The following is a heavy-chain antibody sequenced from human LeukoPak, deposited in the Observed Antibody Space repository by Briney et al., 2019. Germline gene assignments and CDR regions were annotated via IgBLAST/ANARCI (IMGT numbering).Heavy chain of an antibody. CDR3: ARDQGYKYGYGFDY. V-gene: IGHV3-64*01. Sequence: VGSLRLSCAASGFTFSSYAKHWVRQAPGKGLEYFSSISSNGGSTYYANSVKGRFTIPRDNSKNTLNLQMGSLRDDDVAVYYCARDQGYKYGYGFDYWGQGTLVTVSS. D-gene: IGHD5-18*01. CDR2: ISSNGGST. CDR1: GFTFSSYA. J-gene: IGHJ4*02.